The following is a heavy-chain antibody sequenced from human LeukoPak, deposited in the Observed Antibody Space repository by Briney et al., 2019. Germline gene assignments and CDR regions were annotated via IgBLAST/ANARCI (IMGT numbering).Heavy chain of an antibody. CDR3: ARDHNNWNYGVIDL. Sequence: PGGSLRLSCAASGFTFRDYYMSWIRQVPGRGLEWLSYMSGNSPTIYYADSVKGRFTISRDNAKNSLYLHMNGLRAEDTAVYYCARDHNNWNYGVIDLWGQGTLVSVSS. CDR2: MSGNSPTI. D-gene: IGHD1-7*01. J-gene: IGHJ5*02. CDR1: GFTFRDYY. V-gene: IGHV3-11*04.